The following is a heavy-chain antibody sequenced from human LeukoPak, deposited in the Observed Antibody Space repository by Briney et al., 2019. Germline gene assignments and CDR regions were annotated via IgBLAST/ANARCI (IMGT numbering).Heavy chain of an antibody. V-gene: IGHV4-59*01. J-gene: IGHJ4*02. Sequence: SETLSLTCTVSGGSMNNDYWSWVRQPPGKGLEWIGYLSYSGTTKYNPSFKSRVTISVDTSKNLFSLKLTSVTAADTAVYYCARHPFDWGQGTLVIVSS. CDR3: ARHPFD. CDR1: GGSMNNDY. CDR2: LSYSGTT.